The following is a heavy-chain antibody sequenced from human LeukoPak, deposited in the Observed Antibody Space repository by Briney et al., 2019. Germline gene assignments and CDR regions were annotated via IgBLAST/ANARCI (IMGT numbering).Heavy chain of an antibody. Sequence: SETLSLTCAVSGYSISSGYYWGWIRQPPGKGLEWIGSIYHSGSTYYNPSLKSRVTISVDTSKNQFSLKLRSVTAADTAVYYCARHRSGPNAFDIWGQGTMVTVSS. CDR2: IYHSGST. J-gene: IGHJ3*02. CDR3: ARHRSGPNAFDI. D-gene: IGHD3-3*01. V-gene: IGHV4-38-2*01. CDR1: GYSISSGYY.